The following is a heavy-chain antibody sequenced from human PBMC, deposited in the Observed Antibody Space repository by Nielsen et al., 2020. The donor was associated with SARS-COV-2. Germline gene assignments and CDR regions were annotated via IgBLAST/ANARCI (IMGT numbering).Heavy chain of an antibody. CDR1: GFTFSSYA. CDR2: ISYDGSNK. Sequence: GESLKIYCAASGFTFSSYAMSWVRQARGKGLEWVAVISYDGSNKYYADSVKGRFTISRDNSKNTLYLQMNSLRAEDTAVYYCARDHGRPFWYYYDSYFDYWGQGTLVTVSS. D-gene: IGHD3-22*01. CDR3: ARDHGRPFWYYYDSYFDY. J-gene: IGHJ4*02. V-gene: IGHV3-30*04.